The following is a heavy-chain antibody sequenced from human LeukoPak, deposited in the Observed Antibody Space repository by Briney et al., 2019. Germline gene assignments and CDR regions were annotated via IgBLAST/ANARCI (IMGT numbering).Heavy chain of an antibody. CDR1: GFTFSDYW. CDR2: IQQDGGER. CDR3: ARDKIVGATYFDY. J-gene: IGHJ4*02. D-gene: IGHD1-26*01. Sequence: GGSLRLSCVASGFTFSDYWMSWVRQAPGKGPEWVANIQQDGGERYYVDSVKGRFTISRDNAKKLLYLQMDSLGAEDTAIYYCARDKIVGATYFDYWGQGILVTVSS. V-gene: IGHV3-7*01.